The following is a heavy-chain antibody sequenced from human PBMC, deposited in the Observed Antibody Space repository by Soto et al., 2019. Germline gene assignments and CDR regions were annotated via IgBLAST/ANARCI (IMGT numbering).Heavy chain of an antibody. J-gene: IGHJ4*02. Sequence: QVQLQESGPGLVKPSQTLSLTCTVSGGSFSSGGHYWSWIRQYSGKGLEWIGSIYYSGTTYYNPALKSRLTMSVGPSKNQFSLRLTSVTAADTAVYYCARGAFRGSASAGRFAVVGGFDSWGQGTLVTVSS. CDR1: GGSFSSGGHY. D-gene: IGHD6-13*01. CDR3: ARGAFRGSASAGRFAVVGGFDS. CDR2: IYYSGTT. V-gene: IGHV4-31*03.